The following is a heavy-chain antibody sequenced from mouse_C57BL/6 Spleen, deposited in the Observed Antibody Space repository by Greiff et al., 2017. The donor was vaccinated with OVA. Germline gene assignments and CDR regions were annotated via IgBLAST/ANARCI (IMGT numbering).Heavy chain of an antibody. V-gene: IGHV1-42*01. CDR2: INPSTGGT. J-gene: IGHJ3*01. Sequence: EVQLQQSGPELVKPGASVKISCKASGYSFTGYYMNWVKQSPEKSLEWIGEINPSTGGTTYNQKFKAKATLTVDKSSSTAYMQLKSLTSEDSAVYYCARRGGLPSFAYWGQGTLVTVSA. D-gene: IGHD2-2*01. CDR3: ARRGGLPSFAY. CDR1: GYSFTGYY.